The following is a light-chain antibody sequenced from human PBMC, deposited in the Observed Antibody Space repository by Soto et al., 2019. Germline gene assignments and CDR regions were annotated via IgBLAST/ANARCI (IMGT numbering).Light chain of an antibody. Sequence: QSALTQHASVSGSRGQSITISCTGSSVDVGDYNSVSWYQQHPGKAPKVMIYHVTIRASGVSNRFSGSKSGNTASLTISGLQAEDEADYYCSSYSHSPPSYVFGPGTKVTVL. J-gene: IGLJ1*01. V-gene: IGLV2-14*03. CDR3: SSYSHSPPSYV. CDR2: HVT. CDR1: SVDVGDYNS.